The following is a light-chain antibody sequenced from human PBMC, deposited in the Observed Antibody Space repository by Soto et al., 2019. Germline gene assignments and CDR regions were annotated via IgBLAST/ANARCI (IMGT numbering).Light chain of an antibody. Sequence: EIVLTQSPGTLSLSPRERATLSCRASQSVNSNYLAWYQQKPGQAPRLLIYRASSRATGIPDSFSGSGSGTDFTLTISRLEPEDFAVYYCQQYGSSPQTFGQGTKVEIK. CDR1: QSVNSNY. CDR3: QQYGSSPQT. CDR2: RAS. V-gene: IGKV3-20*01. J-gene: IGKJ1*01.